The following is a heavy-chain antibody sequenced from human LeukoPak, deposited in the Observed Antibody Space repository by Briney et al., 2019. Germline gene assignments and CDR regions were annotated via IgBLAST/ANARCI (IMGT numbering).Heavy chain of an antibody. V-gene: IGHV3-23*01. CDR2: ISGSGGCA. CDR3: ASLACSGGSCYSDAFDI. Sequence: PGGSLRLSCAASGFTFSSYAMSWVRQAPGKGLEWVSAISGSGGCAYYADSVKGRFTISRDNSKNTLYLQMNSLRAEDTAVYYCASLACSGGSCYSDAFDIWGQGTMVTVSS. CDR1: GFTFSSYA. J-gene: IGHJ3*02. D-gene: IGHD2-15*01.